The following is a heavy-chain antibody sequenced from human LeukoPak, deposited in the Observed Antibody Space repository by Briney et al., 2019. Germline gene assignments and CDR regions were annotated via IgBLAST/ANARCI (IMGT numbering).Heavy chain of an antibody. Sequence: SETLSLTCAVYGGSFSGYYWSWIRQPPGKGLEWIGEINHSGSTNYNPSLKSRVTISVDTSKNQFSLKLSSVTAADTAVYYCARKGRGSSSFYYYMDVWGKGTTVTVSS. D-gene: IGHD6-6*01. CDR1: GGSFSGYY. CDR3: ARKGRGSSSFYYYMDV. CDR2: INHSGST. J-gene: IGHJ6*03. V-gene: IGHV4-34*01.